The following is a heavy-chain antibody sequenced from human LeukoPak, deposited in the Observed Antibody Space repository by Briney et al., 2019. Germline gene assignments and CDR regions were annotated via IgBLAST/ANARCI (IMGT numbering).Heavy chain of an antibody. J-gene: IGHJ6*02. CDR2: INHNGNVN. Sequence: GGSLRLSCAASGFTFSSYWMNWARQAPGKGLEWVASINHNGNVNYYVDSVKGRSTISRDTATNSLYLQRSNLRAEDPAVYFRARGGGLDVWGQGATVTVSS. CDR1: GFTFSSYW. D-gene: IGHD3-16*01. CDR3: ARGGGLDV. V-gene: IGHV3-7*03.